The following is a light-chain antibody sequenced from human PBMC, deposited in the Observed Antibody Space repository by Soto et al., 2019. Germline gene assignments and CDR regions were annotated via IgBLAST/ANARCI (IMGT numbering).Light chain of an antibody. Sequence: EIVMTQSPASLSLSLGERATFNCKSSQSVLDTSNKANYLAWYQQKPGQSPKLLIYWGSTRQSGVPDRFSGTGSGTDFTLTIASLQAEDVAVYFCQQFFRIPLTFGGGTKAEI. CDR1: QSVLDTSNKANY. CDR2: WGS. CDR3: QQFFRIPLT. J-gene: IGKJ4*01. V-gene: IGKV4-1*01.